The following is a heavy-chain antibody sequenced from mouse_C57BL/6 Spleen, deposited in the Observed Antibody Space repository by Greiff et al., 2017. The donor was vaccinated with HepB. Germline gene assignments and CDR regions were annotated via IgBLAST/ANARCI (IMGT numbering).Heavy chain of an antibody. CDR2: ISSGGSTT. D-gene: IGHD1-1*01. V-gene: IGHV5-17*01. CDR3: AGYGSSHFAY. Sequence: EVMLVESGGGLVKPGGSLKLSCAASGFTFSDYGMHWVCQDPEKGLEWVAYISSGGSTTYYADTVKGRFTISRDNAKNTLFLQMTSLRSEDTAMYYCAGYGSSHFAYWGQGTLVTVSA. J-gene: IGHJ3*01. CDR1: GFTFSDYG.